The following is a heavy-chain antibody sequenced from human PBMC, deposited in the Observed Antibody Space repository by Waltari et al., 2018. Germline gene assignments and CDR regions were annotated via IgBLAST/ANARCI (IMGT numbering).Heavy chain of an antibody. Sequence: QLQLQESGPGLVKPSETLSLTCTVSGGSISSSSSYWGWIRQPPGKGLEWIGSIYYSGSTYYNPSLKSRVTISVDTSKNQFSLKLSSVTAADTAVYYCASSYSSGWYSTFDYWGQGTLVTVSS. CDR2: IYYSGST. D-gene: IGHD6-19*01. CDR3: ASSYSSGWYSTFDY. J-gene: IGHJ4*02. V-gene: IGHV4-39*01. CDR1: GGSISSSSSY.